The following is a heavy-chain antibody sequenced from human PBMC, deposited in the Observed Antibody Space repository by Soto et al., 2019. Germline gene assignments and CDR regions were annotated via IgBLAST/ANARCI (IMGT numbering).Heavy chain of an antibody. D-gene: IGHD3-10*01. CDR1: GGSISSGGYS. CDR2: IYHSGNT. J-gene: IGHJ5*02. Sequence: SETLSLTCAVSGGSISSGGYSWSWIRQPPGKGLEWIGYIYHSGNTYYNPSLKSRVTISVDTSKNQFSLKLSSVTAADTAVYYCARDKLTVVRGPVRYNLFLPWAHGTLVPVSS. V-gene: IGHV4-30-2*01. CDR3: ARDKLTVVRGPVRYNLFLP.